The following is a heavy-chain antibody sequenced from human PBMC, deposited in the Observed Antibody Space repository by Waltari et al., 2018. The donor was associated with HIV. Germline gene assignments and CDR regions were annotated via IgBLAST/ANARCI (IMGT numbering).Heavy chain of an antibody. J-gene: IGHJ3*01. CDR3: AKSDFTELVRGQKAFDV. CDR2: TAPFVGG. D-gene: IGHD1-26*01. V-gene: IGHV1-69*19. Sequence: QAQLVQSGAETKKPGSSVTVSCQASGGAFDTFAFTWVRQAPGQGLEWLGGTAPFVGGIYGQDFNGRVTITSNPSTRTVFLELGGLRPDDTAVYFCAKSDFTELVRGQKAFDVWGQGT. CDR1: GGAFDTFA.